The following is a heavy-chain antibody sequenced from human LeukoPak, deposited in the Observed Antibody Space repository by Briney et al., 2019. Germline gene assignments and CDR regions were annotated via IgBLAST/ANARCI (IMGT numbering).Heavy chain of an antibody. Sequence: GGSLRLSCAASGFTFSSYSMNWVRQAPGKGLEWVSSISSSSSYICYADSVKGRFTISRDNAKNSLYLQMNSLRAEDTAVYYCARVGDYGDYGFDYWGQGTLVTVSS. V-gene: IGHV3-21*01. D-gene: IGHD4-17*01. CDR1: GFTFSSYS. CDR2: ISSSSSYI. CDR3: ARVGDYGDYGFDY. J-gene: IGHJ4*02.